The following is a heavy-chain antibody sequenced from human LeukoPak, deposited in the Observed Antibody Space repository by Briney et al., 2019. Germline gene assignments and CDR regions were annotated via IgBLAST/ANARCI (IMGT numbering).Heavy chain of an antibody. CDR3: ARVGDCGGGCSHFDY. V-gene: IGHV4-59*01. D-gene: IGHD2-21*02. CDR2: IYYSGST. CDR1: GGSISSYY. Sequence: SETLSLTCTVSGGSISSYYWSWIRQPPGKGLEWIGYIYYSGSTNYNPSLKSRVTISVDTSKNQFSLKLSSVTAADTAVYYCARVGDCGGGCSHFDYWGQGTLVTVSS. J-gene: IGHJ4*02.